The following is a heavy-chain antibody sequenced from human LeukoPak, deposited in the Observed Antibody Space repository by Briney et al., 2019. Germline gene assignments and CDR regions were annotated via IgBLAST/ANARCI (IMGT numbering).Heavy chain of an antibody. CDR3: VRGNGDYLGAPDWYFDL. CDR2: IYYSGDA. Sequence: SETLSLTCTASGASMSSYFWTWIRQAPGKGLEWIGNIYYSGDAFYNPSLKSRVTIFVDTSKKQFSLRVKSATAADTAVYYCVRGNGDYLGAPDWYFDLWGRGTLVRVS. D-gene: IGHD4-17*01. CDR1: GASMSSYF. V-gene: IGHV4-59*01. J-gene: IGHJ2*01.